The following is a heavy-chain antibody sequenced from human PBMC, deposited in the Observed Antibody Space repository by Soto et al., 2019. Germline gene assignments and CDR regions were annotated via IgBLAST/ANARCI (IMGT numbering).Heavy chain of an antibody. Sequence: QVQLVQSGAEVKEPGASVTVSCRASGDRFTDYYMHWVRQAPGQGLEWMGWINPNSGVTKYAQKFQGWVTMTKETSIRTVYLQLSRLRFDDTAIYYFKRESGGATATLDYYYFYMDVWGTGTTVTVSS. V-gene: IGHV1-2*04. CDR3: KRESGGATATLDYYYFYMDV. CDR1: GDRFTDYY. CDR2: INPNSGVT. D-gene: IGHD5-12*01. J-gene: IGHJ6*03.